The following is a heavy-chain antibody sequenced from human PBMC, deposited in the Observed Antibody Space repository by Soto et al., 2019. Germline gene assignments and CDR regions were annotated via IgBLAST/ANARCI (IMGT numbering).Heavy chain of an antibody. CDR2: IIPIFGTA. V-gene: IGHV1-69*06. CDR3: ASVSPYDFWSGYPRYYYYGMDV. J-gene: IGHJ6*02. D-gene: IGHD3-3*01. Sequence: QVQLVQSGAEVKKPGSSVKVSCKASGGTFSSYAISWVRQAPGQGLEWLGGIIPIFGTANYAQKFQGRVMITADKSTSTANMGLSSLRSEDTAVYYCASVSPYDFWSGYPRYYYYGMDVWGQEATVTVSS. CDR1: GGTFSSYA.